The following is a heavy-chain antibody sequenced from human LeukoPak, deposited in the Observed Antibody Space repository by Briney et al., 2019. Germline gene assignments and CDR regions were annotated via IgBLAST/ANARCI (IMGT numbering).Heavy chain of an antibody. CDR1: GGSISSYY. D-gene: IGHD6-19*01. CDR3: ARRGSSGWYFDY. V-gene: IGHV4-59*08. Sequence: SETLSLTCTVPGGSISSYYWSWIRQPPGKGLEWIGYLYYTGSTNYNPSLKSRATISVDTSKNQFSLKLNSMTAADTAVYYCARRGSSGWYFDYWGQGTLVTVSS. J-gene: IGHJ4*02. CDR2: LYYTGST.